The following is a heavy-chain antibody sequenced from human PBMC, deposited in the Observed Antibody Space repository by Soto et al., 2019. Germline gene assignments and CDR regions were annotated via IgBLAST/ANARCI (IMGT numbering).Heavy chain of an antibody. V-gene: IGHV4-59*01. J-gene: IGHJ3*02. Sequence: SETLSLTCTVSGGSISSYYWSWIRQPPGKGLEWIGYIYYSGGTNYNPYLKSRVTLSVDTSKNQFSLKLSSVTAADTAVYYCARSSYCSGGSCARGYAFDIWGQGTMVTVSS. CDR2: IYYSGGT. CDR3: ARSSYCSGGSCARGYAFDI. D-gene: IGHD2-15*01. CDR1: GGSISSYY.